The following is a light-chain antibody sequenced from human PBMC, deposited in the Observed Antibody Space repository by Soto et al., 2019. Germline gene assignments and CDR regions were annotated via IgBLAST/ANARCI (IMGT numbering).Light chain of an antibody. V-gene: IGLV2-8*01. CDR1: NRGVGGYKY. J-gene: IGLJ1*01. Sequence: LAQPPSPSRAPGQSVTRSFPGTNRGVGGYKYVSWYQQHPGKVPKLMIYEVSKRPSGVPDRFSGSKSGNTASLTVSGLQAEDEADYYCSSYAGSNIDYVFGTGTKVTVL. CDR2: EVS. CDR3: SSYAGSNIDYV.